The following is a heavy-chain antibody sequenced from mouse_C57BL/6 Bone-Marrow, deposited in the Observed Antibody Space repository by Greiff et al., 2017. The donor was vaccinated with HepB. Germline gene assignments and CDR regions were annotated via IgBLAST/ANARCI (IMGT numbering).Heavy chain of an antibody. Sequence: EVQRVESGGGLVQPGGSLKLSCAASGFTFSDYYMYWVRQTPEKRLEWVAYISNGGGSTYYPDTVKGRFTISRDNAKNTLYLQMSRLKSEDTAMYYCARQTGNWYFDVWGTGTTVTVSS. V-gene: IGHV5-12*01. CDR2: ISNGGGST. CDR1: GFTFSDYY. CDR3: ARQTGNWYFDV. D-gene: IGHD4-1*01. J-gene: IGHJ1*03.